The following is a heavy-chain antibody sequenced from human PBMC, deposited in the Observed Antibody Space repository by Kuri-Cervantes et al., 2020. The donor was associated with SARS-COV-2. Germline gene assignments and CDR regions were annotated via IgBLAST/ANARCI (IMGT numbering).Heavy chain of an antibody. CDR2: IIPIYGTA. CDR1: GGTFSSYV. CDR3: ARGRHVDIVVVPDDYYYCIDV. V-gene: IGHV1-69*13. Sequence: SVKVSCKASGGTFSSYVISWVRQAPGKGLEWMGGIIPIYGTANYAQKFQRTVTITADESTSTAYMELSSLRSEDTAVYYCARGRHVDIVVVPDDYYYCIDVWGQGTTVTVSS. J-gene: IGHJ6*02. D-gene: IGHD2-2*03.